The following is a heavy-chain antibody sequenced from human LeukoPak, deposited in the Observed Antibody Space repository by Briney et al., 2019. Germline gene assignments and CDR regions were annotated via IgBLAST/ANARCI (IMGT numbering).Heavy chain of an antibody. D-gene: IGHD5-18*01. J-gene: IGHJ4*02. V-gene: IGHV3-21*01. CDR1: GFTFSNYS. CDR2: ISSSSSYI. Sequence: PGGSLRLSCAASGFTFSNYSMNWVRQAPGKGLEWVSSISSSSSYIYYADSVKGRFTISRDNAKNSLYLQMNSLRAEDTAVYYCARPDTAYGYFDYWGQGTLVTVSS. CDR3: ARPDTAYGYFDY.